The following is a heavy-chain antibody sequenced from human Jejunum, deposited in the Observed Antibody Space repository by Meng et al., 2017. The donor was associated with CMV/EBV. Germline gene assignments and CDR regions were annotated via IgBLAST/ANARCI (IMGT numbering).Heavy chain of an antibody. V-gene: IGHV1-69*10. CDR2: IIPILGIA. CDR3: AREGPGGMATTPYFDY. J-gene: IGHJ4*02. CDR1: GGTFSSYA. D-gene: IGHD5-24*01. Sequence: QVQLVQAGAGVKTPGSSVKVACKAAGGTFSSYAISWVRQAPGQGLEWMGGIIPILGIASYAQKFQGRVTITADKSTSTAYMELSSLRSEDTAVYYCAREGPGGMATTPYFDYWGQGTLVTVSS.